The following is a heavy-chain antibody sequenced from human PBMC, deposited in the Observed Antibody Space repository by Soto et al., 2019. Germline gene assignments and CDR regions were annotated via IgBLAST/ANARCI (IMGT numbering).Heavy chain of an antibody. CDR3: GRVASGWYGPEYFDV. CDR2: ISAYNGNT. D-gene: IGHD6-19*01. CDR1: GYSFTTHG. Sequence: QVQLLQSGAEVKKPGASVKVSCKASGYSFTTHGIIWVRQAPGQVREWMGWISAYNGNTKYTKRLQGRVPLTTDTPTSTAYTELRSLRSDDTAVYYCGRVASGWYGPEYFDVWGRGTLVTVSS. J-gene: IGHJ2*01. V-gene: IGHV1-18*01.